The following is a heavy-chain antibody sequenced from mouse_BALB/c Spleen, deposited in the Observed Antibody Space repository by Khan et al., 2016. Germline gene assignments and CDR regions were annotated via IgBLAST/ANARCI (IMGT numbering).Heavy chain of an antibody. V-gene: IGHV2-6-1*01. Sequence: VQLLETGPGLVAPSQSLSITCTISGFSLTSYGIHWVRQPPGKGLEWLVVIWSDGSTTYNSALKSRLSISKDNSKSQVFLKMNSLQTDDTAMYYCARTGTSYAMDYWGQGTSVTVSS. J-gene: IGHJ4*01. CDR1: GFSLTSYG. D-gene: IGHD4-1*01. CDR3: ARTGTSYAMDY. CDR2: IWSDGST.